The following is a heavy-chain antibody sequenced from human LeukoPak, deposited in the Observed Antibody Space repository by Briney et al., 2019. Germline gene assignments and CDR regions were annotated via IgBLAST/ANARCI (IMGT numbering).Heavy chain of an antibody. Sequence: PGGSLRLSCEASGFTFTTYSMTWVRQAPGKGLEWVSTISSGSSAIFSADSVKGRFTISRDNAKNSLYLQMNSLRAEDTAVYYCARGYCSSTSCFYYFDYWGQGTLVTVSS. CDR1: GFTFTTYS. D-gene: IGHD2-2*01. J-gene: IGHJ4*02. CDR2: ISSGSSAI. CDR3: ARGYCSSTSCFYYFDY. V-gene: IGHV3-21*01.